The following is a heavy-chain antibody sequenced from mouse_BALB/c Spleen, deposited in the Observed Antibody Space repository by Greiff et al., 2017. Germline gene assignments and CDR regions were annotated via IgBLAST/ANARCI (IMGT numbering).Heavy chain of an antibody. Sequence: EVQLMESGGGLVKPGGSLKLSCAASGFTFSDYYMYWVRQTPEKRLEWVATISAGGSYTYYPDSVKGRFTISRDNAKNNLYLQMSSLKSEDTAMYYCARDSAFDYWGQGTTLTVSS. J-gene: IGHJ2*01. CDR1: GFTFSDYY. CDR3: ARDSAFDY. D-gene: IGHD1-2*01. CDR2: ISAGGSYT. V-gene: IGHV5-4*02.